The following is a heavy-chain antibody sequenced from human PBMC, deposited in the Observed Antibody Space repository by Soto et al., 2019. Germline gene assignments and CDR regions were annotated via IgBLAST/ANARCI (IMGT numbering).Heavy chain of an antibody. V-gene: IGHV3-30-3*01. CDR2: ISYDGTYK. CDR3: ARDAIYDGSGYYGSYFDY. D-gene: IGHD3-22*01. Sequence: QVQLVESGGGVVQPGRSLRLSCAASAFTFRSYAMHWVRQAPGKGLEWVAVISYDGTYKYYADSVKGRFTISRDNSKNPLDLQMSSLSPEDTAVYYCARDAIYDGSGYYGSYFDYWGQGSLVTVSS. CDR1: AFTFRSYA. J-gene: IGHJ4*02.